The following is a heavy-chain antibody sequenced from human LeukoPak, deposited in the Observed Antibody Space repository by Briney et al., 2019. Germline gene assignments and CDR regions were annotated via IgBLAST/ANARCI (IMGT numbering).Heavy chain of an antibody. V-gene: IGHV3-33*01. CDR3: ARSRMDQSDHYFDY. CDR1: GFTFSSYG. J-gene: IGHJ4*02. CDR2: IWYDGSNK. D-gene: IGHD2-2*03. Sequence: GGSLRLSCAASGFTFSSYGMHWVRQAPGKGLEWVAVIWYDGSNKYYADSVKGRFTISRDNSKNTLYLQMNSLRAEDTAVYYCARSRMDQSDHYFDYWGQGTLVTVSS.